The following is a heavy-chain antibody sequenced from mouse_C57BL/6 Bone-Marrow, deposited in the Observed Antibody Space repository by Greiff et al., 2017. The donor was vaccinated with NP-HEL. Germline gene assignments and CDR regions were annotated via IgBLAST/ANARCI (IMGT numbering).Heavy chain of an antibody. CDR3: ARNDYGSSPYWYFDV. D-gene: IGHD1-1*01. J-gene: IGHJ1*03. CDR1: GYTFTSYW. CDR2: INPSNGGT. V-gene: IGHV1-53*01. Sequence: QVQLQQPGTELVKPGASVKLSCQASGYTFTSYWMPWVKQRPGQGLEWIGNINPSNGGTNYNETFKSQATLTVDKSSSTPYRQLSSLTSEDSAVYNCARNDYGSSPYWYFDVWGTGTTVTVSS.